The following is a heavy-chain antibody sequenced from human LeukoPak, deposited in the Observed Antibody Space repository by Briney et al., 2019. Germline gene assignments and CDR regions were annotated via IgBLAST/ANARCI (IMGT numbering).Heavy chain of an antibody. J-gene: IGHJ5*01. Sequence: PGGSLRLSCAASGFTFSSYAMSWVRQAPGKGLLWASRINSDGSSSSYADSVKGRFTISRDNAKNTLYLQMNSLRVEDTAVYYCARNLDSWGQGALVTVSS. V-gene: IGHV3-74*01. CDR2: INSDGSSS. CDR3: ARNLDS. CDR1: GFTFSSYA.